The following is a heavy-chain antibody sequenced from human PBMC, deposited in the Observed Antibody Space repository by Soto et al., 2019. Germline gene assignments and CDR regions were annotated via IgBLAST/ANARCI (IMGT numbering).Heavy chain of an antibody. J-gene: IGHJ5*02. CDR2: IIPIFGTT. CDR1: GGTFGSDA. V-gene: IGHV1-69*06. Sequence: SVKVSSKASGGTFGSDAITWVRQAPGQGLEWVGRIIPIFGTTNYAQNLQGRVTISADKSTLTSYMELHSLTSDDTALYYCARDRTDSGYYTNWLDPWGQGAQVTVSS. CDR3: ARDRTDSGYYTNWLDP. D-gene: IGHD3-22*01.